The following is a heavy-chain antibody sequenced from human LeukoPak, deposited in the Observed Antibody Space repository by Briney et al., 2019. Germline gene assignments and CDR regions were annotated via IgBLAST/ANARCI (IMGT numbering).Heavy chain of an antibody. CDR2: ISXXXXYI. CDR1: GXTXXXXX. D-gene: IGHD4-17*01. Sequence: KPGGTLXLXXXASGXTXXXXXXXXXXQAKGXXXXXXSFISXXXXYIYYADSXKGXXXXXRXNSTNSLYLQMNSLRAEGTAVYYCARDKYGDQYYFDYWGQGTLVTVSS. J-gene: IGHJ4*02. V-gene: IGHV3-21*01. CDR3: ARDKYGDQYYFDY.